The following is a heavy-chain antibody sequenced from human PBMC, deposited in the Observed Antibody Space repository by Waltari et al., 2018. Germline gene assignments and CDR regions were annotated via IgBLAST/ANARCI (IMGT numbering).Heavy chain of an antibody. CDR2: IYTSGST. V-gene: IGHV4-4*09. CDR3: ARGANYYDSSGDAFDI. CDR1: GGSISSYY. D-gene: IGHD3-22*01. Sequence: QVQLQESGPGLVKSSETLSLTCTVSGGSISSYYWSWIRQPPGKGLEWIGYIYTSGSTNYNPSLKSRVTISVDTSKNQFSLKLSSVTAADTAVYYCARGANYYDSSGDAFDIWGQGTMVTVSS. J-gene: IGHJ3*02.